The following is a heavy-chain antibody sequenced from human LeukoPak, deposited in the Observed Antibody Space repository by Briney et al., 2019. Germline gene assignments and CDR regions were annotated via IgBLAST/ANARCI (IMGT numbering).Heavy chain of an antibody. CDR2: IYYSGST. V-gene: IGHV4-39*07. D-gene: IGHD3-16*02. CDR3: ARNPRGVWGSYRSYYFDY. J-gene: IGHJ4*02. Sequence: SETLSLTCTVSGGSIISSSYYWGWIRQPPGKGLEWIGSIYYSGSTYYNPSLKSRVTISVDTSKNQFSLQLNSVTPEDTAVYYCARNPRGVWGSYRSYYFDYWGQGTLVTVSS. CDR1: GGSIISSSYY.